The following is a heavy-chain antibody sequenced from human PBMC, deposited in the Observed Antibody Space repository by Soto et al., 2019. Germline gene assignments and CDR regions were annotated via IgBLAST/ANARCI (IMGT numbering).Heavy chain of an antibody. CDR3: ASYRGALYFES. CDR2: VFYGGT. J-gene: IGHJ4*02. Sequence: RSLTCSVSGRSMSSNYWSWIRQSPDKGLEWLGYVFYGGTDYNPSLGGRVSMSVETSKSQFSLKLTSVTVADTAVYYCASYRGALYFESWGPGILVTVSS. D-gene: IGHD3-16*01. V-gene: IGHV4-59*01. CDR1: GRSMSSNY.